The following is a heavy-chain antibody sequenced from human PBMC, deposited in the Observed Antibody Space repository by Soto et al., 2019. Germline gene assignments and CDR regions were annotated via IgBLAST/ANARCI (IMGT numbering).Heavy chain of an antibody. J-gene: IGHJ6*02. CDR1: GFTFSTYA. D-gene: IGHD3-10*01. CDR3: ARDGPPYASGSYYNHGMDV. Sequence: QVELVESGGGVVQPGTSLRLSCAASGFTFSTYAMYWVRQAPGKGLEWVAVISYDGSDEFYADSVKGRFTISRDNSKNTLSLQMNSLRPEDTALYYCARDGPPYASGSYYNHGMDVWGQGTAVTVSS. V-gene: IGHV3-30-3*01. CDR2: ISYDGSDE.